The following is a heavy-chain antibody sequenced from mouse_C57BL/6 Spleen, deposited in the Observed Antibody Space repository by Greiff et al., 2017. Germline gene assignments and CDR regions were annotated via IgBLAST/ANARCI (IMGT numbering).Heavy chain of an antibody. CDR1: GFSFTGYY. J-gene: IGHJ4*01. CDR2: INPSTGGT. V-gene: IGHV1-42*01. D-gene: IGHD2-4*01. Sequence: EVQLQQSGPELVKPGASVKISCKASGFSFTGYYMHWVKQSPEKSLEWIGEINPSTGGTTYNQKFKAKATLTVDKSSSTAYMQLKSLTSEDSAVYYCARRRLYYDYDGDAMDYWGQGTSVTVSS. CDR3: ARRRLYYDYDGDAMDY.